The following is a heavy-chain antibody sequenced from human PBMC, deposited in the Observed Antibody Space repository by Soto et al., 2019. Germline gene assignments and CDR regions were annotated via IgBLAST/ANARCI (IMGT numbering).Heavy chain of an antibody. CDR1: GFSFDDDA. J-gene: IGHJ4*02. Sequence: EVHLVESGGGLVQPGRSLRLSCAASGFSFDDDAMHWVLQAPGKGLEWVTGISWNSGTIGYADSVKGRFTISRDNAKNSLYLQMNSLRAEDTALYYCARDVWSRASGPPDSWGQGTLVTVSS. D-gene: IGHD3-10*01. CDR2: ISWNSGTI. V-gene: IGHV3-9*01. CDR3: ARDVWSRASGPPDS.